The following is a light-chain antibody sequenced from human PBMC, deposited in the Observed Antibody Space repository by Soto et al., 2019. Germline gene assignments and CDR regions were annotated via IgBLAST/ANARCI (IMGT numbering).Light chain of an antibody. CDR3: QQSYNTPIT. CDR2: TAS. CDR1: QSISTY. J-gene: IGKJ5*01. Sequence: DIQMTQSPSSLSASVGDRVTITCRASQSISTYLNWYQQRPGKAPKLLIYTASSLQRGVPSTFSGSGSGTDFTLTISSLQPEDFATYYCQQSYNTPITFGQGTRLEIK. V-gene: IGKV1-39*01.